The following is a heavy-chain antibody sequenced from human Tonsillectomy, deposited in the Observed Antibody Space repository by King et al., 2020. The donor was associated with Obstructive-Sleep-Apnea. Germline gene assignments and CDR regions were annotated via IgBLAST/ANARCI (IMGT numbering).Heavy chain of an antibody. CDR3: ARGSYYDILTGYYRYRWFDP. CDR2: IYHSGST. J-gene: IGHJ5*02. Sequence: QLQESGSGLVKPSQTLSLTCAVSGGSISSGGYSWSWIRQPPGKGLEWIGYIYHSGSTYYNPSLKSRVTISVDRSKKQFSLKLSSVTAADTAVYYCARGSYYDILTGYYRYRWFDPWGQGTLVTVSS. D-gene: IGHD3-9*01. CDR1: GGSISSGGYS. V-gene: IGHV4-30-2*01.